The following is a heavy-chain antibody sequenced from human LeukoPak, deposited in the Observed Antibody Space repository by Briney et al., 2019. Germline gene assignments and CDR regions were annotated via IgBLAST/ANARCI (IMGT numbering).Heavy chain of an antibody. Sequence: GGSLRLSCAASGFTFSSYAMHWVRQAPGKGLEWLAVISYDGSNKYYADSVKGRFTISRDNSKNTLYLQMNSLRAEDTAVYYCARGPGLLHHVDYWGQGTLVTVSS. D-gene: IGHD6-19*01. J-gene: IGHJ4*02. CDR3: ARGPGLLHHVDY. CDR2: ISYDGSNK. CDR1: GFTFSSYA. V-gene: IGHV3-30-3*01.